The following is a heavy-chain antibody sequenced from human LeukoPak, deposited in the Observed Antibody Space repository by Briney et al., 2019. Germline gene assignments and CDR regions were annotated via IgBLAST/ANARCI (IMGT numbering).Heavy chain of an antibody. Sequence: ASETLSLTCAVYGGSFSGYYWSWIRQPPGKGPEWIGEINHSGSTNYNPSLKSRVTISVDTSKNQFSLKLSSVTAADTAVYYCARETYSSGLDAFDIWGQGTMVTVSS. D-gene: IGHD6-19*01. CDR3: ARETYSSGLDAFDI. CDR1: GGSFSGYY. J-gene: IGHJ3*02. V-gene: IGHV4-34*01. CDR2: INHSGST.